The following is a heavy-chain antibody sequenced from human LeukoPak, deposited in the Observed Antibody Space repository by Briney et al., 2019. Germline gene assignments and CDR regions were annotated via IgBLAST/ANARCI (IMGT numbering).Heavy chain of an antibody. CDR3: ARDSPEYGSGAFSWFDL. V-gene: IGHV4-59*01. Sequence: SETLSLTCTVSGGSISSYYWSWIRQPPGKGLEWIGYIYYTGSTDYNPSLKSRVTISVDASENQFSLKLTSVTAADTAVYYCARDSPEYGSGAFSWFDLWGQGTLVTVSS. J-gene: IGHJ5*02. D-gene: IGHD3-10*01. CDR2: IYYTGST. CDR1: GGSISSYY.